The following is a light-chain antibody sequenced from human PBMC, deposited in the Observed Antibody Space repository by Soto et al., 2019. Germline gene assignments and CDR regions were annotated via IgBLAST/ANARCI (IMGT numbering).Light chain of an antibody. CDR1: QGISNY. Sequence: DIQMTQSPSALSASVGDRVNITCRASQGISNYLAWYQHKPGKAPKLLIYAASTLQSGVPSRFSGSGSGTDFTLTISSLHPEDFATYYCQKYNSAPVPFGQGTKLESK. CDR3: QKYNSAPVP. J-gene: IGKJ2*01. CDR2: AAS. V-gene: IGKV1-27*01.